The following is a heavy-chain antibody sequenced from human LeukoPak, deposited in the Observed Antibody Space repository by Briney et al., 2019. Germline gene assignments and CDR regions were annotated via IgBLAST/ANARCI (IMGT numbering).Heavy chain of an antibody. Sequence: ASVKVSCKASGGTFSSYAISWVRQAPGQGLEWMGGIIPIFGTANYAQKFQGRVTITADESTSTAYMELSSLRSEYTAVYYCAIPGIAAEEFDYWGQGTLVTVSS. D-gene: IGHD6-13*01. CDR2: IIPIFGTA. V-gene: IGHV1-69*13. CDR1: GGTFSSYA. CDR3: AIPGIAAEEFDY. J-gene: IGHJ4*02.